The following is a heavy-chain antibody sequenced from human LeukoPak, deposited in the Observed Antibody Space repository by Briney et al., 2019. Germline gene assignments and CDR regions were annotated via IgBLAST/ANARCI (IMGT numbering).Heavy chain of an antibody. Sequence: SETLSLTCTVSGGSISSSSYYWGWIRQPPGKGLEWIGSIYYSGSTYYNPSLKSRVTISVDTSKNQFSLKLSSVTAADTAVYYCARGWGSGNWYFDLWGRGTLVTVSS. CDR3: ARGWGSGNWYFDL. J-gene: IGHJ2*01. V-gene: IGHV4-39*07. D-gene: IGHD3-10*01. CDR2: IYYSGST. CDR1: GGSISSSSYY.